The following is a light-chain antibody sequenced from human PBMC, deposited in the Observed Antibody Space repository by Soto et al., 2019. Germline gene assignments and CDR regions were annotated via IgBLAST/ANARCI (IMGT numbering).Light chain of an antibody. V-gene: IGKV3-15*01. Sequence: EIVMTQSPATLSLSPGQRATLSCRASQSVSSNLAWYQQILGQAPRLLISGASTRATGIPARFTGSGSGTEFTLTISSLQSEDFAVYYCQQYNNWPHCFGQGTKVDIK. J-gene: IGKJ2*03. CDR3: QQYNNWPHC. CDR1: QSVSSN. CDR2: GAS.